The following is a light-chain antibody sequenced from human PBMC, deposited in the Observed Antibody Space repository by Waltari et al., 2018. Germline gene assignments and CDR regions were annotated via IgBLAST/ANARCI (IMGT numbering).Light chain of an antibody. V-gene: IGLV2-14*03. CDR3: SAYTSSSVYV. CDR1: SSDVGGYNY. J-gene: IGLJ1*01. Sequence: QSALTQPASVSGSPGQSITISCTGTSSDVGGYNYVSWYQQHPGKAPKLMIYDVSDRPSVVSARFTGSKSGNTASLTISGLQAEDEADYYCSAYTSSSVYVFGTGTKVTVL. CDR2: DVS.